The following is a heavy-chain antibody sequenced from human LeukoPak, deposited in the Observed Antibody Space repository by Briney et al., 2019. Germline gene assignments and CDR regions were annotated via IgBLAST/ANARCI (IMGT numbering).Heavy chain of an antibody. V-gene: IGHV4-30-4*08. CDR3: ARGNNPISSLDY. CDR2: IYYSGST. D-gene: IGHD1/OR15-1a*01. J-gene: IGHJ4*02. Sequence: PSQTLSLTCTVSGGSISSGDYYWSWIRQPPGKGLEWIGYIYYSGSTYYNPSLKSRVTISVDTSKNQFSLKLSSVTAADTAVYYCARGNNPISSLDYWGQGTLVTVSS. CDR1: GGSISSGDYY.